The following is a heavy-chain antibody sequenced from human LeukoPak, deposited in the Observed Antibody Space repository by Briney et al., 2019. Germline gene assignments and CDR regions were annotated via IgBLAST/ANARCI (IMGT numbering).Heavy chain of an antibody. J-gene: IGHJ4*02. D-gene: IGHD3-3*01. Sequence: SETLSLTCTVSGGSISSYYWSWIRQPPGKGLEWIGYIYYSGSTNYNPSLKSRVTISVDTSKNQFSLKLSSVTAADTAVYYCAREEGLWSDSRFDYWGQGTLVTVSS. CDR2: IYYSGST. CDR1: GGSISSYY. CDR3: AREEGLWSDSRFDY. V-gene: IGHV4-59*12.